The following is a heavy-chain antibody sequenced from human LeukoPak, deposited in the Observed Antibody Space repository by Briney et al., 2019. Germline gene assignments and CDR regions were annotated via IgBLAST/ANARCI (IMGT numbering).Heavy chain of an antibody. Sequence: SETLSLTCTVSGGSISSYYWSWIRQPPGKGLEWIGSIYHSGSTYYNPSLKSRVTISVDTSKNQFSLKLSSVTAADTAVYYCARCGSHMDVWGKGTTVTVSS. CDR2: IYHSGST. D-gene: IGHD2-21*01. CDR3: ARCGSHMDV. J-gene: IGHJ6*03. CDR1: GGSISSYY. V-gene: IGHV4-59*08.